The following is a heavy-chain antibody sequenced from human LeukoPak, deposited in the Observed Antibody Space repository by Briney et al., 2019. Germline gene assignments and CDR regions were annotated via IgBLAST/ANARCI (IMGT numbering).Heavy chain of an antibody. CDR2: IYYSGST. Sequence: SETLSLTCTVSGGSISSHYWSWIRQPPGKGLEWIGYIYYSGSTNYNPSLKSRVTISVDTSKNQFSLKLSSVTAADTAVYYCARTTVTRAWETYYFDYWGQGTLVTVSS. CDR1: GGSISSHY. J-gene: IGHJ4*02. V-gene: IGHV4-59*11. D-gene: IGHD4-17*01. CDR3: ARTTVTRAWETYYFDY.